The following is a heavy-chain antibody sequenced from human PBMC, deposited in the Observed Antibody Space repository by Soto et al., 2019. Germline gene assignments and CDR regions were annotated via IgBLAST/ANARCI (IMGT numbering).Heavy chain of an antibody. CDR1: GYTFTSYA. Sequence: ASVKVSCKASGYTFTSYAMHWVRQAPGQRLEWMGWINAGNGNTKYSQKFQGRVTITRDTSASTAYMELSSLRSEDTAVYYCARESSLYSSSYRRYYGMDVWGQGTTVTVSS. CDR3: ARESSLYSSSYRRYYGMDV. D-gene: IGHD6-6*01. V-gene: IGHV1-3*01. CDR2: INAGNGNT. J-gene: IGHJ6*02.